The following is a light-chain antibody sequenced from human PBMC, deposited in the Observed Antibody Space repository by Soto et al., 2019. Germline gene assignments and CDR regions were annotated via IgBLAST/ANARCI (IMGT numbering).Light chain of an antibody. CDR2: WSS. CDR3: QQYFTSPVT. CDR1: QSILDRSKNKYY. Sequence: DIVMTQSPDSLAVSLGERDTFNCKSSQSILDRSKNKYYLACYQQKSGQPPKLLIYWSSLRESGVPDRFTGSGSGTEFTLTISSLQAEDVAVYYSQQYFTSPVTFGQGTKVEI. J-gene: IGKJ1*01. V-gene: IGKV4-1*01.